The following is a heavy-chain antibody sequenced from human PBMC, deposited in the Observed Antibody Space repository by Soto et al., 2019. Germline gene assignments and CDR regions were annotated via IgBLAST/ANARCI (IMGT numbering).Heavy chain of an antibody. CDR1: GFTFSSDS. CDR2: FRTSGDGGTT. D-gene: IGHD3-10*01. Sequence: QLEGSLRLSCAASGFTFSSDSMSWVRQAPGKGLEWVSGFRTSGDGGTTYYADSVKGRFTISRDNSKNMLFLQMNSLRAEDTSIYYCAINVYSGPGSPYLYDWAQGSSVPVPS. V-gene: IGHV3-23*01. J-gene: IGHJ1*01. CDR3: AINVYSGPGSPYLYD.